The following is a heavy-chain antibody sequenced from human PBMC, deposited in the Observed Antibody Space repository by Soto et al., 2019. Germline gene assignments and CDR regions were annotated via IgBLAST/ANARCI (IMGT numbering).Heavy chain of an antibody. V-gene: IGHV4-59*01. CDR3: AGLRGYAGSPIDY. J-gene: IGHJ4*02. CDR2: ISYSGNT. CDR1: GGSIISGY. D-gene: IGHD2-15*01. Sequence: SETLSLTCTVSGGSIISGYWSWIRQPPGKGLEWIGYISYSGNTNYNPSLKSRVTMSVDTPKNQFSLRLSSVTTADTAVYYCAGLRGYAGSPIDYWGQGTLVTVSS.